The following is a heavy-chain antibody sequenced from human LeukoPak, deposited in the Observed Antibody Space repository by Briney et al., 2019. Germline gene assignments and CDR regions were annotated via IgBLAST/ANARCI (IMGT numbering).Heavy chain of an antibody. V-gene: IGHV3-21*01. CDR2: ISSSSSYI. J-gene: IGHJ4*02. CDR1: GFTFSSYS. D-gene: IGHD4-17*01. CDR3: GRGFDGDYNRGYY. Sequence: PGGSLRLSCAASGFTFSSYSMNWVRQAPGKGLEWVSSISSSSSYIYYADSVKGRFTISRDNAKNSLYLQMNSLRAEDTAVYYCGRGFDGDYNRGYYWGQGTLVTVSS.